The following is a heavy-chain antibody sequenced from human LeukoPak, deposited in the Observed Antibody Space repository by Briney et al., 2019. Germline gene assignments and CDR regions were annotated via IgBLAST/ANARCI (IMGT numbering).Heavy chain of an antibody. CDR1: GGSISSGDYY. CDR2: IYYSGST. CDR3: ARVNFWSGYVYYMDV. V-gene: IGHV4-30-4*08. Sequence: SXTLSLTCTVSGGSISSGDYYWSWIRQPPGKGLEWIGYIYYSGSTYYNPSLKSRVTISVDTSKNQFSLKLSSVTAADTAVYYCARVNFWSGYVYYMDVWGKGTTVTVSS. J-gene: IGHJ6*03. D-gene: IGHD3-3*01.